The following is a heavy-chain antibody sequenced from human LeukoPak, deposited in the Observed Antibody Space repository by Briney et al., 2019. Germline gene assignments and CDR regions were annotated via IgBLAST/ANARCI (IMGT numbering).Heavy chain of an antibody. CDR3: ARDDDYYDSSGYYYDYFDY. CDR2: ISSSGSTI. J-gene: IGHJ4*02. V-gene: IGHV3-48*03. Sequence: GGSLRLSCAASGFTFSSYEMNWVRQAPGKGLEWVSYISSSGSTIYYAGSVKGRFTISRDNAKNSLYLQMNSLRAEDTAVYYCARDDDYYDSSGYYYDYFDYWGQGTLVTVSS. CDR1: GFTFSSYE. D-gene: IGHD3-22*01.